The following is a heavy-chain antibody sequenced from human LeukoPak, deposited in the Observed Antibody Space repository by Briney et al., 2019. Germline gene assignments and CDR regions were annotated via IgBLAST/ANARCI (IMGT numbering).Heavy chain of an antibody. Sequence: SVKVSCKASGGTFSSYAISWVRQAPGQGLEWMGRIIPIFGTANYAQKFQSRVTITTDESTSTAYMELSSLRSEDTAVYYCARGWAAAPPDYWGQGTLVTVSS. J-gene: IGHJ4*02. D-gene: IGHD6-13*01. CDR3: ARGWAAAPPDY. CDR1: GGTFSSYA. V-gene: IGHV1-69*05. CDR2: IIPIFGTA.